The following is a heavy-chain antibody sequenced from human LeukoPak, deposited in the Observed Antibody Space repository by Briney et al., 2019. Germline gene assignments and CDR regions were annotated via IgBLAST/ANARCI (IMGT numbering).Heavy chain of an antibody. CDR1: GFTFSSHG. CDR3: AKDRLPAAMEMFDY. D-gene: IGHD2-2*01. Sequence: PGRSLRLSCAASGFTFSSHGMHWVRQAPGKGLEWVAVISYDGSNKYYADSVKGRFTISRDNSKNTLYLQMNSLRAEDTAVYYCAKDRLPAAMEMFDYWGQGTLVTVSS. V-gene: IGHV3-30*18. CDR2: ISYDGSNK. J-gene: IGHJ4*02.